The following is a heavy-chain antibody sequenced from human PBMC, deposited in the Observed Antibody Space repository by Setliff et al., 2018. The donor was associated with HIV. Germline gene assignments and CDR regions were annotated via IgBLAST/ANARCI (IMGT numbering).Heavy chain of an antibody. CDR2: ILDGRVT. V-gene: IGHV4-39*01. D-gene: IGHD6-19*01. CDR3: ARPHSGRGGGAYFDP. J-gene: IGHJ5*02. Sequence: SETLSLTCTVSGDSITSGHFYWGWIRQAPGKGLEWIGNILDGRVTFFNPSLRGRVTISVDASKNQVSLNLRSVTAADSAVYHWARPHSGRGGGAYFDPWGQGILVTVS. CDR1: GDSITSGHFY.